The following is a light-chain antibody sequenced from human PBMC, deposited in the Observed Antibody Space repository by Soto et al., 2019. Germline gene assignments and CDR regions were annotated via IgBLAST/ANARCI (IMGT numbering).Light chain of an antibody. CDR2: KDS. CDR3: YSSADNKRV. CDR1: VLAKKY. J-gene: IGLJ3*02. Sequence: SYELTQPSSVSVSPGQTARITCSGDVLAKKYARWFQQKPGQAPVLVIYKDSERPSGIPERFSGSSSGTTVTLTISGAQVVDEADYFCYSSADNKRVFGGGTKLTVL. V-gene: IGLV3-27*01.